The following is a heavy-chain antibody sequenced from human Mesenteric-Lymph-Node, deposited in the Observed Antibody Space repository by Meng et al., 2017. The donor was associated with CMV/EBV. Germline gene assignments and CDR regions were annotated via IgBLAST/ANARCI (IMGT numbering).Heavy chain of an antibody. CDR3: ANGRQGWGIDS. J-gene: IGHJ4*02. Sequence: GESLKISCAASGFTFYNYWMHWVRQAPGKGLVWVSRINSDGRSTTYADSVGGRFTISRDNAKNTLYLQINSLRAEDTALYYCANGRQGWGIDSWGQGTLVTVSS. D-gene: IGHD3-16*01. CDR1: GFTFYNYW. CDR2: INSDGRST. V-gene: IGHV3-74*01.